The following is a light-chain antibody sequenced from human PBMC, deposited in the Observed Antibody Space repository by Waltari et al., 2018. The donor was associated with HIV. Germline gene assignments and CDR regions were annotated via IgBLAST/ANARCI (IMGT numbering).Light chain of an antibody. Sequence: QSALTQPASVSGSPGQSITISCTGTSSDVGGYHSVSWYQQHPGQAPKLMIYEVTNRPSGVSNRFSGSKSANTASLTISGLQAEDEADYYCSSYTTSSTLVFGGGTKVTVL. J-gene: IGLJ2*01. V-gene: IGLV2-14*01. CDR3: SSYTTSSTLV. CDR2: EVT. CDR1: SSDVGGYHS.